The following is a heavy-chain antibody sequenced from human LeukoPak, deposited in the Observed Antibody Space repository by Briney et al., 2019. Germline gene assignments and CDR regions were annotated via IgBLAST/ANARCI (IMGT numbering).Heavy chain of an antibody. V-gene: IGHV4-4*02. Sequence: SGTLSLTCAVSGGSISSTNWWSWVRQPPGKGLEWIGEIYHSGSTNYHPSLKSRVTISVDKSKNQFSLKLSSVTAADTAVYYCARSGYCSSTSCLPAFDIWGQGTMVTVSS. J-gene: IGHJ3*02. D-gene: IGHD2-2*03. CDR2: IYHSGST. CDR3: ARSGYCSSTSCLPAFDI. CDR1: GGSISSTNW.